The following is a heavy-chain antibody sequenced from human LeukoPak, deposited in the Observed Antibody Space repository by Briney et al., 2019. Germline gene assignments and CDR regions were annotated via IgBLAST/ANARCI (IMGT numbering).Heavy chain of an antibody. CDR2: ISGSGGST. Sequence: GGSLRLSCAASGFTFSSYAMSWVRQAPGKGLEWVSAISGSGGSTYYADSVKGRFTIFRDNSKNTLYLQMNSLRAEDTAVYYCAKRNSSGYYYFDYWGQGTLVTVSS. D-gene: IGHD3-22*01. CDR1: GFTFSSYA. CDR3: AKRNSSGYYYFDY. V-gene: IGHV3-23*01. J-gene: IGHJ4*02.